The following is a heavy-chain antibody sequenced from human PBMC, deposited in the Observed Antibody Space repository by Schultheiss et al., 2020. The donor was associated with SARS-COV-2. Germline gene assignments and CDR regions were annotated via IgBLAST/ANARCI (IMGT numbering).Heavy chain of an antibody. Sequence: SETLSLTCTVSGGSISSYYWSWIRQPPGKGLEWIGYIYYSGSTNYNPSLKSRVTISVDTSKNQFSLKLSSVTAADTAVYYCARPWRGYSSSEFDPWGQGTLVTVSS. J-gene: IGHJ5*02. CDR2: IYYSGST. D-gene: IGHD6-13*01. V-gene: IGHV4-59*08. CDR1: GGSISSYY. CDR3: ARPWRGYSSSEFDP.